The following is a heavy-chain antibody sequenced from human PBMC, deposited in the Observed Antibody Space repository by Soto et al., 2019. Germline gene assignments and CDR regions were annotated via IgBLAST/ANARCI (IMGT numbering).Heavy chain of an antibody. Sequence: QVQLQESGPGLLNPSEPLSLTSTVSEGSVRRGGYYGTWFRQPPGKGLEWIGYIYSSGSTLYNPSLKSRVIISVDTSMNQFSLKLSSVTAADTAVYYCARDSLALFDSWGQGTLVTVSS. J-gene: IGHJ4*02. V-gene: IGHV4-61*08. D-gene: IGHD5-12*01. CDR3: ARDSLALFDS. CDR2: IYSSGST. CDR1: EGSVRRGGYY.